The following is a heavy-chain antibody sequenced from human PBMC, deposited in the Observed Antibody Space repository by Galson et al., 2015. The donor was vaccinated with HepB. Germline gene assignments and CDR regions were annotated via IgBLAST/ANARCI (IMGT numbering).Heavy chain of an antibody. V-gene: IGHV1-18*04. CDR1: GSTFTSYG. D-gene: IGHD3-10*01. CDR2: ISAYNGNT. CDR3: AKDGTSWGSGSYYFDY. J-gene: IGHJ4*02. Sequence: SVKVSCKASGSTFTSYGISWVRQAPGQGLEWMGWISAYNGNTNYAQKLQGRVTMTTDTSTSTAYMELRSLRSDDTAVYYCAKDGTSWGSGSYYFDYWGQGTLVTVSS.